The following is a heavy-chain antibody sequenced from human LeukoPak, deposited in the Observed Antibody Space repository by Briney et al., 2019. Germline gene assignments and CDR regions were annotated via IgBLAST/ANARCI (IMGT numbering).Heavy chain of an antibody. Sequence: SETLSLTCTFSGYSISSGYYWGWIRQPPGKGLEWIGSIYHSGSTYYNPSLKSRVTISVDTSKNQFSLKLSSVTAADTAVYYCARYPVVIAGGDYWGQGTLVTVSS. D-gene: IGHD2-21*01. CDR2: IYHSGST. J-gene: IGHJ4*02. CDR1: GYSISSGYY. V-gene: IGHV4-38-2*02. CDR3: ARYPVVIAGGDY.